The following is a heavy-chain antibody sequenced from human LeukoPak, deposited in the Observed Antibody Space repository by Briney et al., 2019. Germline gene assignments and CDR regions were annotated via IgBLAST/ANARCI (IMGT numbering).Heavy chain of an antibody. J-gene: IGHJ4*02. CDR3: ARDPSYSSGWYRAIGN. CDR2: IIPIFGTA. V-gene: IGHV1-69*01. Sequence: SVKVSCKASGGTFSSYAISWVRQAPGQGLEWMGGIIPIFGTANYAQKFQGRVTITADESTSTAYMELSSLRSEDTAVYYCARDPSYSSGWYRAIGNWGQGTLVTVSS. CDR1: GGTFSSYA. D-gene: IGHD6-19*01.